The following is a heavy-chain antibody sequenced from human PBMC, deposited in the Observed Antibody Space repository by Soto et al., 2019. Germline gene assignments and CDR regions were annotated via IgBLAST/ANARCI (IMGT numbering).Heavy chain of an antibody. J-gene: IGHJ4*02. CDR1: GFTFTTYA. D-gene: IGHD6-13*01. Sequence: EVQLLESGGGLVQPGGSLRLSCAASGFTFTTYAMTWVRQAPGKGLEWLSAINTAGTTYYTDSVEGRFTISRDNAKNALYLQMSGLRVEDTAVYYCAKDWYEDSWGQGALVTVSS. V-gene: IGHV3-23*01. CDR3: AKDWYEDS. CDR2: INTAGTT.